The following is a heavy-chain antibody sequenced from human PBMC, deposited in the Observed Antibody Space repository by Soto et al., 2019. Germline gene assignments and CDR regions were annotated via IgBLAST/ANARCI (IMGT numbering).Heavy chain of an antibody. V-gene: IGHV3-30*18. J-gene: IGHJ4*02. CDR2: ISYDGSNK. D-gene: IGHD1-26*01. Sequence: QVQLVESGGGVVQPGRSLRLSCAASGFTFSSYGMHWVRQAPGKGLGWVAVISYDGSNKYYADSVKGRFTISRDNSKNTLYLQMNSLRAEDTAVYYCAKSSHSGPILFDYWGQGTLVTVSS. CDR3: AKSSHSGPILFDY. CDR1: GFTFSSYG.